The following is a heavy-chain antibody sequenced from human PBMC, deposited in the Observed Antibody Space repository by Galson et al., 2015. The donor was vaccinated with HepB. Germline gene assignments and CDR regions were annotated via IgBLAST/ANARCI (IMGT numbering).Heavy chain of an antibody. Sequence: SLRLSCAASGFTFSSYSMNWVRQAPGKGLEWVSYISSSSSTIYYADSVKGRFTISRDNAKNSLFLQMNSLRGEDTAVYYCARGDGGYYYLWGPGTLVTVSS. CDR1: GFTFSSYS. CDR2: ISSSSSTI. J-gene: IGHJ4*03. V-gene: IGHV3-48*01. CDR3: ARGDGGYYYL.